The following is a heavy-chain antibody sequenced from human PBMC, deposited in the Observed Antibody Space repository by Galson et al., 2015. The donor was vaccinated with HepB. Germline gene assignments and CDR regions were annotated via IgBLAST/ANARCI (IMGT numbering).Heavy chain of an antibody. CDR3: ARVRGIAVAALDY. Sequence: SVKVSCKASGYTFTSYAMHWVRQAPGQRLEWMGWINAGNGNTKYSQKFQGRVTITRDTSASTAYMELSSLRSEDTAVYYCARVRGIAVAALDYWGQGTLVTVSS. CDR1: GYTFTSYA. V-gene: IGHV1-3*01. D-gene: IGHD6-19*01. CDR2: INAGNGNT. J-gene: IGHJ4*02.